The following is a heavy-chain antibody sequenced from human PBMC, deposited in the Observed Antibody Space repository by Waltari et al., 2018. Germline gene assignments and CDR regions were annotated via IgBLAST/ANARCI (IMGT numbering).Heavy chain of an antibody. CDR1: GYTFTRLY. V-gene: IGHV1-46*01. CDR3: ARLGVCHDSRGQRTNPFDI. CDR2: ITRGGGRA. D-gene: IGHD3-22*01. J-gene: IGHJ3*02. Sequence: QEQLVQSGAEVKKPGASVKVSCKASGYTFTRLYLHWLRQPPGQRHEGLGIITRGGGRATYAEQFRGRLNMTRDASTSTVYMELSSLGSEDTAIYYCARLGVCHDSRGQRTNPFDIWGQGTTVTVSS.